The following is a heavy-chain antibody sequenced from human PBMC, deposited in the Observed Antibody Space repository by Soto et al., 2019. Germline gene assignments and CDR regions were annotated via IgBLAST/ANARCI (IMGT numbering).Heavy chain of an antibody. CDR2: YFDSGRN. D-gene: IGHD3-10*01. J-gene: IGHJ4*02. CDR1: SVPISEYS. CDR3: ARGGSMIRGRNFFDA. V-gene: IGHV4-59*01. Sequence: PSETLSLTCNVSSVPISEYSWSLVRQSPGKGLEGIGNYFDSGRNMYHPSLKSRLTISVDTSKHLFSLKLSSVTAADTSVYHCARGGSMIRGRNFFDAWGQGVPVTVSS.